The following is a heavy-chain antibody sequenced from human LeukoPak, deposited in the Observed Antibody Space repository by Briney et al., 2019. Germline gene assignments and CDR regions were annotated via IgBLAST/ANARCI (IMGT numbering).Heavy chain of an antibody. J-gene: IGHJ4*02. CDR3: ARDGTYSDSSGYYFQFDH. CDR2: ISTSSSYI. D-gene: IGHD3-22*01. CDR1: GFTFSSYN. Sequence: GGSLRLSCSASGFTFSSYNMNWLREAPGKGLEWVSSISTSSSYIYYVDSVKGRFTISRDNAKNSLFLQMSSLRVEDTALYYCARDGTYSDSSGYYFQFDHWGQGSLVTVSS. V-gene: IGHV3-21*01.